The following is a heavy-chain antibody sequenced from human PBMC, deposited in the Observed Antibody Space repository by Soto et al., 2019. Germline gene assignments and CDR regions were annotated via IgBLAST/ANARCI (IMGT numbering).Heavy chain of an antibody. CDR2: IYYSGST. V-gene: IGHV4-31*03. Sequence: SETLSLTCTVSGGSISSGGYYWSWIRQHPGNGLEWSGYIYYSGSTYYNPSLKSRVTISVDTSKNQFSLKLSSVTAADTAVYYCARDWASGYPSSSLSNGMDVWGQGTTVTVSS. J-gene: IGHJ6*02. CDR3: ARDWASGYPSSSLSNGMDV. CDR1: GGSISSGGYY. D-gene: IGHD3-3*01.